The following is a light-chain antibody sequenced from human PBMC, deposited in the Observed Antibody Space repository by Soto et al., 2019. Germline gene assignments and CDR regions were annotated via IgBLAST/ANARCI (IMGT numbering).Light chain of an antibody. CDR1: QSVSSN. CDR2: GAS. V-gene: IGKV3-15*01. CDR3: QQYNNWPLT. Sequence: EIVMTQSPATLSVSPGERATRCCRASQSVSSNLAWYQQKPGQAPRLLIYGASTRATGIPARFSGSGSGTEFTLTISSLQSEDFAVYYCQQYNNWPLTFGQGTRLEIK. J-gene: IGKJ5*01.